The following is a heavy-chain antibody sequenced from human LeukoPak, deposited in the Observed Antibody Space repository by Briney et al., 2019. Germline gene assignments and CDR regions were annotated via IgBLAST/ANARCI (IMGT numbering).Heavy chain of an antibody. V-gene: IGHV3-7*01. CDR1: GFTFSSYW. J-gene: IGHJ4*02. CDR2: IKQDGSER. CDR3: ARDPAYDFWSGYR. D-gene: IGHD3-3*01. Sequence: GGSLRLSCAASGFTFSSYWMSWVRQAPGKGLEWVANIKQDGSERYYVDSVKGRFTISRDNAKNSLYLQMNSLRAEDTAVYYCARDPAYDFWSGYRWGQGTLVTVSS.